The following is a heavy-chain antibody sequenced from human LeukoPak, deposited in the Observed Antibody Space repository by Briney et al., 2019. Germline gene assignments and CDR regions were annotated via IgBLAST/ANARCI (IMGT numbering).Heavy chain of an antibody. V-gene: IGHV1-69*13. CDR1: GGTFTIYA. Sequence: SVNVSFTASGGTFTIYAISWVRQAPGQGLEWMGGIIPIFGTANYAQKFQGRVTITADESTSTAYMELSSLRSEDTAVYYCAGFLAVAGTFEAGGLDYWGQGTLVTVSS. J-gene: IGHJ4*02. CDR2: IIPIFGTA. CDR3: AGFLAVAGTFEAGGLDY. D-gene: IGHD6-19*01.